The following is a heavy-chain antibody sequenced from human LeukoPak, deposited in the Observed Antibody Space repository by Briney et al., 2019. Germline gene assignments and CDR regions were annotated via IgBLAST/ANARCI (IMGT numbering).Heavy chain of an antibody. CDR3: ARVTPSFAHNWFDP. CDR1: GGPISTYY. J-gene: IGHJ5*02. CDR2: VYHSGST. V-gene: IGHV4-4*08. Sequence: SETLSLTCTVSGGPISTYYWSWIRQTPETGLEWIEGVYHSGSTNYNPSLKSRVTIFVDTSKNQFSLKVTSMTAADTAVYHCARVTPSFAHNWFDPWGQGTLVIVSS. D-gene: IGHD3-10*01.